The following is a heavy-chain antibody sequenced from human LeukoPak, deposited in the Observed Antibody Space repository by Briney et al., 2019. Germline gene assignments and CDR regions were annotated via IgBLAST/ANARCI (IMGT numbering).Heavy chain of an antibody. CDR2: ISWNSGSI. V-gene: IGHV3-9*03. J-gene: IGHJ4*02. Sequence: GGSLRLSCAASGFTFDDYAMHWVRQAPGKGLEWVSGISWNSGSIGYADSVKGRFTISRDNAKNSLYLQMNSLRAEDMASYYCAKDTGDSSGVDYWGQGTLVTVSS. CDR1: GFTFDDYA. D-gene: IGHD3-22*01. CDR3: AKDTGDSSGVDY.